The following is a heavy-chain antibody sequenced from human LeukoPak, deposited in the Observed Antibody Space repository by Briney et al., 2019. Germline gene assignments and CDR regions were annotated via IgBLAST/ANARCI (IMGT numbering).Heavy chain of an antibody. J-gene: IGHJ4*02. V-gene: IGHV3-7*01. CDR2: INLDGSQK. CDR1: GFTFSSYW. Sequence: GGSLRLSCAASGFTFSSYWMSWVRQAPGKGPEWVAHINLDGSQKYYVDSVKGRFTISRDNAENSLYLQMNSLRAEDTALYYCARKRPNYFDYWGQGTLVTVSS. CDR3: ARKRPNYFDY.